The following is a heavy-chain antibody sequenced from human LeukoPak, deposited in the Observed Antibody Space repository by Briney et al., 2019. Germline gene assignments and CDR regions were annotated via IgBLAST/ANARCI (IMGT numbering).Heavy chain of an antibody. V-gene: IGHV3-53*01. J-gene: IGHJ3*02. D-gene: IGHD1-26*01. CDR3: AIGDRTSGSYIDAFDI. CDR1: GFTVNSHY. Sequence: PGGSLRLSCAASGFTVNSHYMSWVRQAPGKGLEWVSIIYSGGSTYYADSVEGRFTISSDKSKNTLYLQVNSLRAEDTALYYCAIGDRTSGSYIDAFDIWGQGTMVTVSS. CDR2: IYSGGST.